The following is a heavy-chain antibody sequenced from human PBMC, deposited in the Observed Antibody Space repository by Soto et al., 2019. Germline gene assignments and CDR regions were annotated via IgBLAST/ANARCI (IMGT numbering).Heavy chain of an antibody. Sequence: SETLSLTCTLCSISTDYWNWIPQPPGNGLEWIGYVYYMWRSNYNPSLNSRVTMPIDTSKSQFSLKLSSVTATDTGVYYCVRQGFGALHGLVDVWGHGTTVTVSS. CDR2: VYYMWRS. V-gene: IGHV4-59*08. D-gene: IGHD3-10*01. CDR3: VRQGFGALHGLVDV. J-gene: IGHJ6*02. CDR1: SISTDY.